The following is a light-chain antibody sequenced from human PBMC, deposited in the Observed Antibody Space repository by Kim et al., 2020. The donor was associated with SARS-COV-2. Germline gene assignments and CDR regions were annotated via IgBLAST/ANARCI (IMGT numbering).Light chain of an antibody. J-gene: IGKJ1*01. CDR3: QQFDFVPRT. CDR1: QTLSTR. Sequence: DIQLTQSPSTLAASVGERVTLTCRASQTLSTRLAWYQQKVGKAPKLLIYKGSTLQSGVPPRFSGSGSGTEFTLTISSLQPDDFASYYCQQFDFVPRTFGEGTKVDIK. V-gene: IGKV1-5*03. CDR2: KGS.